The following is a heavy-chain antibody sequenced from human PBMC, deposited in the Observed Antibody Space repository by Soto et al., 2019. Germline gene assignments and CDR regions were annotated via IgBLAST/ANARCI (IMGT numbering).Heavy chain of an antibody. CDR2: INPSGGST. D-gene: IGHD3-16*01. Sequence: ASVKAACKASGYTFTSYYMHWVRQAPGQGLEWMGIINPSGGSTSYAQKFQGRVTMTRYTSTSTVYMELSSLRSEDTAVYYCARDGGIRGGHNTLYCSVMDGWGQGTLVTVSS. CDR1: GYTFTSYY. CDR3: ARDGGIRGGHNTLYCSVMDG. J-gene: IGHJ6*01. V-gene: IGHV1-46*01.